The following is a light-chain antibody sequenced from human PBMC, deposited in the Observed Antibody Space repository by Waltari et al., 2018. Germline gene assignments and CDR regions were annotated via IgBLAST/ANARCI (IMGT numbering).Light chain of an antibody. J-gene: IGLJ1*01. CDR2: RDN. Sequence: QAGLTQPPSVSRALRQTATLTCTGNSKDVGNQGEAGLQQHQGHPPKLLSYRDNRRPSGISERFSASRSGNTASLTITELQPEDEADYYCSTWDNSLKTYIFGTGTKVTVL. V-gene: IGLV10-54*04. CDR1: SKDVGNQG. CDR3: STWDNSLKTYI.